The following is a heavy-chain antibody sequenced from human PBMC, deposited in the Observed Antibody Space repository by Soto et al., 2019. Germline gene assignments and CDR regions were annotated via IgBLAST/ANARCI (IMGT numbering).Heavy chain of an antibody. CDR3: AKDLLRPYMGATLQH. V-gene: IGHV3-30*18. D-gene: IGHD1-26*01. J-gene: IGHJ1*01. CDR2: ISYDGSNK. Sequence: GGSLRLSCAASGFTFSSYGMHWVRQAPGKGLEWVAVISYDGSNKYYADSVKGRFTISRDNSKNTLYLQMNSLRAEDTAVYYCAKDLLRPYMGATLQHWGQGTLVTVSS. CDR1: GFTFSSYG.